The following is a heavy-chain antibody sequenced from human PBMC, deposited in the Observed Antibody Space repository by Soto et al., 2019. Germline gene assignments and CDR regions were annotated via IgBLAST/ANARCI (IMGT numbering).Heavy chain of an antibody. CDR1: GYTFTSYA. V-gene: IGHV1-3*01. Sequence: ASVKVSCKASGYTFTSYAMHWVRQAPGQRLEWMGWINAGNGNTKYSQKFQGRVTITRDTSASTAYMELSSLRSEDTAVYYCARDPRIDCSGGRCYLPWFDPWGQGTLVTVSS. CDR2: INAGNGNT. D-gene: IGHD2-15*01. J-gene: IGHJ5*02. CDR3: ARDPRIDCSGGRCYLPWFDP.